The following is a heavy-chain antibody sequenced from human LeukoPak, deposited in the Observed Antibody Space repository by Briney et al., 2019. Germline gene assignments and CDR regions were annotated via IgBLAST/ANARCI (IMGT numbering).Heavy chain of an antibody. D-gene: IGHD1-1*01. CDR2: INPGDTNI. CDR1: GYSFTNYW. CDR3: ARPRRAERDEDF. Sequence: GESLKISCKASGYSFTNYWIGWVRQMPGRGLEWMGMINPGDTNIAYSPSFQGQVTISADRSISTAYLQWSSLKASDTAMYYCARPRRAERDEDFWGQGTLVTVSS. J-gene: IGHJ4*02. V-gene: IGHV5-51*01.